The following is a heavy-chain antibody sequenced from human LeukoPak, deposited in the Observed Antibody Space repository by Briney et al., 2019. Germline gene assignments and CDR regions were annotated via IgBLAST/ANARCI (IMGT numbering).Heavy chain of an antibody. J-gene: IGHJ6*03. CDR1: GFTFSSYA. CDR3: AREGEGSSWSSPPGYMDV. V-gene: IGHV3-64*01. D-gene: IGHD6-13*01. Sequence: GGSLRLSCAASGFTFSSYAMHWVHQAPGKGLEYVSAISSNGGSTYYANSVKGRFTISRDNSKNTLYLQMGSLRAEDMAVYYCAREGEGSSWSSPPGYMDVWGKGTTVTISS. CDR2: ISSNGGST.